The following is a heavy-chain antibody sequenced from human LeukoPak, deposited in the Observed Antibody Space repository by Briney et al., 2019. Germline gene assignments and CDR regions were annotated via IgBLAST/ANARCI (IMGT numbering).Heavy chain of an antibody. CDR2: INPNSGGT. CDR1: GYTFTGYY. Sequence: ASVKVSCKASGYTFTGYYMHWVRQAPGQGLEWMGWINPNSGGTNYAQKFQGRVTMTRDTSISTAYMELSRLRSDDTAVYYCARVHVSSSGYHRYFDYWGQGTLVTVSS. CDR3: ARVHVSSSGYHRYFDY. D-gene: IGHD3-22*01. V-gene: IGHV1-2*02. J-gene: IGHJ4*02.